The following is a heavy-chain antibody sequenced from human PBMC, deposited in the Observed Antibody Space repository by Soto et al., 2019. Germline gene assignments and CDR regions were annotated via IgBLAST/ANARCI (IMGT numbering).Heavy chain of an antibody. V-gene: IGHV1-46*01. CDR2: INPSGGST. Sequence: QVQLVQSGAEVKKPGASVKVSCKASGYTFTSYYMNWVRQAPGQGLEWMGIINPSGGSTSYAQKFQGRVSMTRDTSTSKVYMELSSLRSEDTAVYDCARYWGYNWNYSFGYYGMDVWGQGTTVTVSS. J-gene: IGHJ6*02. CDR3: ARYWGYNWNYSFGYYGMDV. D-gene: IGHD1-7*01. CDR1: GYTFTSYY.